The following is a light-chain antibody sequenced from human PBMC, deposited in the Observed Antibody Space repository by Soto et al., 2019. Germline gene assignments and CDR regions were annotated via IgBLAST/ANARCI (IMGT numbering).Light chain of an antibody. CDR1: QSVGSN. CDR2: GAS. V-gene: IGKV3-15*01. CDR3: QQYDNFPLT. J-gene: IGKJ3*01. Sequence: ERGMTQSPATLSVSPGERATLSCRASQSVGSNLAWYQQKPGQAPRLLIFGASSRATGVPARFSGSGSGTEFTLTINSLQSEDFAVYVCQQYDNFPLTFGPGTKVDIK.